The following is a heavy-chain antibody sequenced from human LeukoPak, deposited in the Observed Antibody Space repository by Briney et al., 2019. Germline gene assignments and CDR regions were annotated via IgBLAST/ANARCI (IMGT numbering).Heavy chain of an antibody. CDR1: GASMTSSNW. Sequence: SGTLSLTCAISGASMTSSNWWSWVRQPPGKGLEWIGEISHSGSTNYNPSLKSRVTISVDKSKTQFSLKVNSVTAADTAVYYCARSYYHSGGPAEWYFDLWGRGTLVTVSS. J-gene: IGHJ2*01. CDR2: ISHSGST. D-gene: IGHD3-22*01. V-gene: IGHV4-4*02. CDR3: ARSYYHSGGPAEWYFDL.